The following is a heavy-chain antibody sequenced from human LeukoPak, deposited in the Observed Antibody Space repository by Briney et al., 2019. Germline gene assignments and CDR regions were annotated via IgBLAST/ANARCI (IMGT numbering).Heavy chain of an antibody. D-gene: IGHD3-22*01. CDR1: GGSISSNY. CDR2: IYTSGST. J-gene: IGHJ3*02. CDR3: AREVRLDSFLVVPSGAFDI. Sequence: SETLSLTCTVSGGSISSNYWSWIRQPAGKGLEWIGRIYTSGSTNYNPSLKSRATMSVDTSKNQFSLKLSSVTAADTAVYYCAREVRLDSFLVVPSGAFDIWGQGTMVTVSS. V-gene: IGHV4-4*07.